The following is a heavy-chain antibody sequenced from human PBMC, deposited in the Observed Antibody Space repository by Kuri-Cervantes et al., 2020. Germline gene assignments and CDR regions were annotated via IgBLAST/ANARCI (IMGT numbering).Heavy chain of an antibody. Sequence: GESLKISCAASGFTFSSYAMHWVRQAPGKGLEWVAVISYDGSNKYYADSVKGRFTISRDNAKNSLYLQMNSLKTEDTAVYYCARDVGKVAWDYWGQGTLVTVSS. J-gene: IGHJ4*02. V-gene: IGHV3-30*07. CDR3: ARDVGKVAWDY. CDR2: ISYDGSNK. CDR1: GFTFSSYA. D-gene: IGHD1-26*01.